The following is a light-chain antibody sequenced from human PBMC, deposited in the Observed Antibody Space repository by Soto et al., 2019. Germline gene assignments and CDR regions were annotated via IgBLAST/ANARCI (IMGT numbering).Light chain of an antibody. CDR2: DVS. V-gene: IGLV2-18*02. CDR3: SSYTSSSTYV. J-gene: IGLJ1*01. CDR1: GSDVGTYNR. Sequence: QSVLTQPASVSGSPGQSITLSCTGTGSDVGTYNRVSWYQQPPGTAPKLMIYDVSDRPSGVPDRFSGSKSGNTASLTISGLQAEDEADYYCSSYTSSSTYVFGTGTKVTVL.